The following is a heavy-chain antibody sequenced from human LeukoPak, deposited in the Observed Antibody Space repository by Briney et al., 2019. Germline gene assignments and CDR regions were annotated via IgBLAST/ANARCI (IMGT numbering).Heavy chain of an antibody. CDR3: ARHFGSGSKKYYFDY. CDR2: MSSSGIS. Sequence: SETLSLTCTVSNGSISSDTYFWRWIRQPAGKGLEWIVRMSSSGISTYSPSLKSRVTISIDTSRNQFSINLNSVTAADTAVYYCARHFGSGSKKYYFDYWGQGTLVTVSS. D-gene: IGHD3-10*01. CDR1: NGSISSDTYF. V-gene: IGHV4-61*10. J-gene: IGHJ4*02.